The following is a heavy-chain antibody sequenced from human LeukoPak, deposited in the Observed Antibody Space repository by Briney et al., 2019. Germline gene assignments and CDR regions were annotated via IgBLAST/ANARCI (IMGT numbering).Heavy chain of an antibody. CDR1: GYTYTSYG. Sequence: ASVKVSCKASGYTYTSYGISWVRQAPGQGLEWMGWISAYNGNTNYAQKLQGRVTMTTDTSTSTAYMELSSLRSEDTAVYYCAREGEQLWSNNWFDPWGQGTLVTVSS. J-gene: IGHJ5*02. CDR2: ISAYNGNT. CDR3: AREGEQLWSNNWFDP. D-gene: IGHD5-18*01. V-gene: IGHV1-18*01.